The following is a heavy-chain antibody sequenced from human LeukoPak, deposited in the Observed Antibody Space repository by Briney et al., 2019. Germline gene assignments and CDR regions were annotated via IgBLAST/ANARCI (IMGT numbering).Heavy chain of an antibody. V-gene: IGHV4-30-4*08. Sequence: SETLSLTCAVSGGSFSGYYWSWIRQPPGKGLEWIGYISYSGSTYYNPSLKSRVSISVDTSKNQFSLQLSSVTAADTAVYYCARDSQGITMVRGALSFGMDVWGQGTTV. CDR2: ISYSGST. D-gene: IGHD3-10*01. CDR3: ARDSQGITMVRGALSFGMDV. J-gene: IGHJ6*02. CDR1: GGSFSGYY.